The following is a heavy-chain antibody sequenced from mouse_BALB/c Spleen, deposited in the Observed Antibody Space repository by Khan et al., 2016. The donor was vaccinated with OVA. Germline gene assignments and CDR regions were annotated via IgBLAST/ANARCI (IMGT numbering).Heavy chain of an antibody. CDR2: IIYIGYT. CDR3: ARSTYRYAFVY. J-gene: IGHJ3*01. D-gene: IGHD2-14*01. V-gene: IGHV3-8*02. CDR1: GDSITSGY. Sequence: EVQLVESGPSLVKPSQTLSLTCSVAGDSITSGYWNWIRKFPGNKLEYMGYIIYIGYTYYNPSLQSRISITRHTSKNQYYLQLNSGTDEDTATYDCARSTYRYAFVYWGQGTLVTVSA.